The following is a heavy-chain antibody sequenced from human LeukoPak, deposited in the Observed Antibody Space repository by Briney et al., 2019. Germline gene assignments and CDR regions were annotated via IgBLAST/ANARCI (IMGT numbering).Heavy chain of an antibody. CDR2: IYHSGST. Sequence: SETLSLTCTVSGYSISSGYYWGWIRQPPGKGLEWIGSIYHSGSTYYNPSLKSRVTISVDTSKNQFSLKLSSVTAADTAVYYCARVGVPYYYYYGMDVWGQGTTVTVSS. CDR1: GYSISSGYY. J-gene: IGHJ6*02. D-gene: IGHD3-10*01. CDR3: ARVGVPYYYYYGMDV. V-gene: IGHV4-38-2*02.